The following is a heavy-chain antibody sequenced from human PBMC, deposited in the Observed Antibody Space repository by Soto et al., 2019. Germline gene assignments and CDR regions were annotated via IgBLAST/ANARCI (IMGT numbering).Heavy chain of an antibody. CDR3: ARHGYRVPFDI. CDR2: IYYSGST. D-gene: IGHD3-16*02. Sequence: PSETLSLTCTVSGGSISSYYWSWIRQPPGKGLEWIGYIYYSGSTNYSPSLKSRVTISVDTSKNQFSLKLSSVTAADTAVYYCARHGYRVPFDIWDQGTMVTVSS. CDR1: GGSISSYY. J-gene: IGHJ3*02. V-gene: IGHV4-59*08.